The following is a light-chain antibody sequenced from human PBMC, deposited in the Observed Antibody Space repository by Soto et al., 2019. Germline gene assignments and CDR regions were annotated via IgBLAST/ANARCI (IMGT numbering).Light chain of an antibody. V-gene: IGKV1-5*03. Sequence: DIQMTQSPSTLSASIGDRVTITCRASQSINNWLAWYQQKPGKAPKVLIYKASSLESGVPSRFSGSVSGTEFTLAINSLQPDDFATYYCQQYDTYPFTFGPGTKVDIK. CDR2: KAS. CDR1: QSINNW. CDR3: QQYDTYPFT. J-gene: IGKJ3*01.